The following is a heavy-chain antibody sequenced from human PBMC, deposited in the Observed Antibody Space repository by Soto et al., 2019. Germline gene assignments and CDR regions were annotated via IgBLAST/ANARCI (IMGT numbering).Heavy chain of an antibody. CDR3: ARVGGGLASLGYYGMDV. J-gene: IGHJ6*02. Sequence: GAAVKVSCKAAGYTFIVYYIHCVRQSRVQGLEWMGWINPNSGGTNYAQRFQGWVTMTRDRSISTAYMELSRLKSDDTAVYYCARVGGGLASLGYYGMDVWGQGTTVTVSS. V-gene: IGHV1-2*04. CDR2: INPNSGGT. CDR1: GYTFIVYY. D-gene: IGHD3-10*01.